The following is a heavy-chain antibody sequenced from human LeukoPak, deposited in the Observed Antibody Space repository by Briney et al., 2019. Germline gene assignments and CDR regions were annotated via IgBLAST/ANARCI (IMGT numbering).Heavy chain of an antibody. V-gene: IGHV4-38-2*02. CDR1: GYSISSGYY. D-gene: IGHD6-19*01. J-gene: IGHJ5*02. CDR2: IYHSGST. CDR3: ARSKTVAGGVGWLDP. Sequence: SETLSLTCTVSGYSISSGYYWGWIRQPPGKGLEWIGSIYHSGSTYYNPSLKSRVAISVDTSKNQFSLKLSSVTAADTAVYYCARSKTVAGGVGWLDPWGQGTLVTVSS.